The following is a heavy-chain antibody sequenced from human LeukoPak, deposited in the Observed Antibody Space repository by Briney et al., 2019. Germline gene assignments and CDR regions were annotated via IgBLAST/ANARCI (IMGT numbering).Heavy chain of an antibody. CDR2: IAVAGDT. CDR3: ARGRLRGLYFFDY. D-gene: IGHD3-10*01. V-gene: IGHV3-13*01. Sequence: PGGSLRLSCAASGFTFSDYDMHWVRQTTGKGLEWVSAIAVAGDTYYPGSVKGRFTISREDVKSSLYLQMNSLRAEDTAIYFCARGRLRGLYFFDYWGQGALVTVSS. CDR1: GFTFSDYD. J-gene: IGHJ4*02.